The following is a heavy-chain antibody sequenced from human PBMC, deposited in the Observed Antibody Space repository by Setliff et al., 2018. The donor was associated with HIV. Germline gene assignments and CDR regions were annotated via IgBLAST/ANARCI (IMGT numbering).Heavy chain of an antibody. V-gene: IGHV1-46*02. Sequence: ASVKVSCKASGYTFNNYYMHWVRQAPGQGLEWMGIINPSDNRTYYAQKFQGRVTMTGDTSTNTVYMELSNLRSEDTAVYYCARRYCSGGRCYLAFDYWGQGTLVTVSS. CDR2: INPSDNRT. CDR1: GYTFNNYY. CDR3: ARRYCSGGRCYLAFDY. D-gene: IGHD2-15*01. J-gene: IGHJ4*02.